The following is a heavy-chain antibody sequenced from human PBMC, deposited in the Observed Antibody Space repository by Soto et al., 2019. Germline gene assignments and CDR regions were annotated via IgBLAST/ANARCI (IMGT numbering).Heavy chain of an antibody. CDR2: IYDRENT. CDR1: GFSISNVYY. J-gene: IGHJ5*02. V-gene: IGHV4-38-2*01. Sequence: PSETLSLTCDVSGFSISNVYYWGWIRRPPGKGLEWIGSIYDRENTNYNPSLEQRVTISVDTSKDQFSLKLRSVTAADTAVYYCARAIWTAASLFDPWGQGTLVTVS. D-gene: IGHD6-13*01. CDR3: ARAIWTAASLFDP.